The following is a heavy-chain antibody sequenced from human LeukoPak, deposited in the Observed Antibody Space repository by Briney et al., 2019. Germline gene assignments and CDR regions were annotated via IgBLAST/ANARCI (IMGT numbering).Heavy chain of an antibody. CDR2: INPNGGAT. Sequence: ASVKVSCKASEYTFIGYYMHWVRQAHGQGPKWMGWINPNGGATNYAQKFQGRVTMTRDTSISTAYMELSRLRSDDTAVYYCARVRLNAFDIWGQGTMVIVSS. CDR1: EYTFIGYY. V-gene: IGHV1-2*02. J-gene: IGHJ3*02. D-gene: IGHD3-16*01. CDR3: ARVRLNAFDI.